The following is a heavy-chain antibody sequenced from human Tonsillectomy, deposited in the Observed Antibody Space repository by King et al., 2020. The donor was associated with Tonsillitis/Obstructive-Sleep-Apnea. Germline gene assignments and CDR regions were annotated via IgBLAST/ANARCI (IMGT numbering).Heavy chain of an antibody. CDR2: VSNSGGTT. J-gene: IGHJ4*02. CDR1: GFPFSDYA. Sequence: VQLVESGGGLVQPGGSLRLSCAVSGFPFSDYAMSWVRQAPGKGLEWVSVVSNSGGTTHYADSVKGLVTISRDNSKTSLYLQLKSLRVEDTAVYYCAKAEGGIAVAGSFDYWGQGTLVTVSS. D-gene: IGHD6-19*01. V-gene: IGHV3-23*04. CDR3: AKAEGGIAVAGSFDY.